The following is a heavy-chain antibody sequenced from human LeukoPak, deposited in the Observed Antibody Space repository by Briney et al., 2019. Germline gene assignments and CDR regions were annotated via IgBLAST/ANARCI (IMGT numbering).Heavy chain of an antibody. D-gene: IGHD2-2*02. CDR2: IYTSGST. CDR1: GGSISSGSYY. V-gene: IGHV4-61*02. Sequence: PSEALSLTCTVSGGSISSGSYYWSWIRQPAGKGLEWIGRIYTSGSTNYNPSLKSRVTISVDAPKNQFSLKLSSVTAADTAVYYCARERDCSSTSCYMYGMDVWGQGTTVTVSS. J-gene: IGHJ6*02. CDR3: ARERDCSSTSCYMYGMDV.